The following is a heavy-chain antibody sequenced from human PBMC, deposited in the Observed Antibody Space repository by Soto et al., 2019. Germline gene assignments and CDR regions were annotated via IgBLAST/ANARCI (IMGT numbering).Heavy chain of an antibody. CDR1: GYTFTSSY. V-gene: IGHV1-46*03. D-gene: IGHD1-1*01. CDR2: INPNGGST. Sequence: QVQLVQSGAEVKRPGASVKLSCKASGYTFTSSYIHWVRQAPGQGLEWMAIINPNGGSTNYAQKFQGGVTMSRDTSTTTVYMELSSLTSEDTAVYYCARSLMEGDYWGQGSLDTVSS. J-gene: IGHJ4*02. CDR3: ARSLMEGDY.